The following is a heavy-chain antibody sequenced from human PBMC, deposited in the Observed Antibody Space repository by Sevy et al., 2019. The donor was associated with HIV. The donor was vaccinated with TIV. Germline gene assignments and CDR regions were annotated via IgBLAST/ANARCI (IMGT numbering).Heavy chain of an antibody. D-gene: IGHD1-26*01. J-gene: IGHJ4*02. CDR3: ARGVVGATDFDY. V-gene: IGHV4-59*01. CDR1: GGSISSYY. CDR2: IYYSGST. Sequence: SETLSLTCTVSGGSISSYYWSWIRQPPGKGLEWIGYIYYSGSTNYNPSLKSRVTISVDTSKNQFSLKLSSVTAADTAVYYCARGVVGATDFDYWGQGTLVTVSS.